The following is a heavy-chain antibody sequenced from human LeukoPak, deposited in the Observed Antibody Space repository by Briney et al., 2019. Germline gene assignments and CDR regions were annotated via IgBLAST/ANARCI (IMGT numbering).Heavy chain of an antibody. Sequence: SQTLPLTCAVSGGSISSGGYSWSWIRQPPGKGLEWIGYIYHSGSTYYNPSLKSRVTISVDRSKNQFSLKLSSVTAADTAVYYCARGKGWFDPWGQGTLVTVSS. V-gene: IGHV4-30-2*01. CDR2: IYHSGST. CDR1: GGSISSGGYS. CDR3: ARGKGWFDP. J-gene: IGHJ5*02.